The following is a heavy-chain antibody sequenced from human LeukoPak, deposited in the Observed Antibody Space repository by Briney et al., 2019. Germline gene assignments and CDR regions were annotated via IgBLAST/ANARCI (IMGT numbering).Heavy chain of an antibody. CDR1: GGTFSSYA. J-gene: IGHJ6*03. CDR2: IIPIFGTA. D-gene: IGHD4-23*01. Sequence: SVKVSCKASGGTFSSYAISWVRQAPGQGLEWMGGIIPIFGTANYAQKFQGRVTITTDESTSTAYMELSGLRSEDTAVYYCARGYGGNSPLWYYYMDVWGKGTTVTVAS. CDR3: ARGYGGNSPLWYYYMDV. V-gene: IGHV1-69*05.